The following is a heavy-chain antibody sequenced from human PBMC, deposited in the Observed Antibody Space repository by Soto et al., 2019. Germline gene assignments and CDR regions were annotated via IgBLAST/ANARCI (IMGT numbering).Heavy chain of an antibody. CDR1: GGTFSSYA. CDR2: IIPIFGTA. V-gene: IGHV1-69*13. Sequence: SVKVSCKASGGTFSSYAISWVRQAPGQGLEWMGGIIPIFGTANYAQKFQGRATITADESTSTAYMELSSLRSEDTAVYYCARDLSPYNWFDPWGQGTLVTVSS. CDR3: ARDLSPYNWFDP. J-gene: IGHJ5*02.